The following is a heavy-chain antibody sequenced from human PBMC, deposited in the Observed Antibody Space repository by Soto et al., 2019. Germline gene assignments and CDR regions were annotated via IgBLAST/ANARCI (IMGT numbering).Heavy chain of an antibody. CDR2: IKSKTDGGTT. CDR3: TTDTRMQSITIFGVVTQTLEPYGMDV. V-gene: IGHV3-15*07. D-gene: IGHD3-3*01. J-gene: IGHJ6*02. Sequence: GGSLRLSCAASGFTFSNAWMNWVRQAPGKGLEWVGRIKSKTDGGTTDYAAPVKGRFTISRDDSKNTLYLQRNSLKTEDTAVYYCTTDTRMQSITIFGVVTQTLEPYGMDVWGQGTTVTVSS. CDR1: GFTFSNAW.